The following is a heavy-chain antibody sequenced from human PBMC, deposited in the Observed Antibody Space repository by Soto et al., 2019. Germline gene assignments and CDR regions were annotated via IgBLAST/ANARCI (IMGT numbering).Heavy chain of an antibody. J-gene: IGHJ6*02. D-gene: IGHD5-12*01. Sequence: ASVKVSCKASGYTFNTYGITWVRQAPGQGLDWMGWSNPYNGNTKFAQKLQDRVTMTTATSTSTAYMELASLRSDDTAVYYCARDRALLKRDGYNYRIRDYYGMDVWGQGTLVTVSS. CDR1: GYTFNTYG. V-gene: IGHV1-18*01. CDR3: ARDRALLKRDGYNYRIRDYYGMDV. CDR2: SNPYNGNT.